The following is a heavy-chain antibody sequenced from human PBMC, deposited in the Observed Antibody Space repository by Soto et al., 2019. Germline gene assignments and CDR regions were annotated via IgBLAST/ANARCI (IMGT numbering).Heavy chain of an antibody. Sequence: QVELVESGGGVVQPGRSLRLSCAASGFNFGSHGMHWVRQAPGKGLEWVARIHDDGSITNYADSVKGRFTISRDNAKNTLYLQMNSLRAEDTAVYYCGRVPAAAAGIGIDHWGQGILVTVSS. CDR2: IHDDGSIT. V-gene: IGHV3-30*03. CDR3: GRVPAAAAGIGIDH. CDR1: GFNFGSHG. J-gene: IGHJ4*02. D-gene: IGHD6-13*01.